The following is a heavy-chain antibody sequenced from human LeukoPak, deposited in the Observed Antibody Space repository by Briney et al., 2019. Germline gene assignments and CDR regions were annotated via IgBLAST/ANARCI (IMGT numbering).Heavy chain of an antibody. CDR1: GYTFTSYY. CDR2: INPSGGST. V-gene: IGHV1-46*01. CDR3: ARESPGPHYYGSGSYWGVLFDY. D-gene: IGHD3-10*01. Sequence: ASVKVSCKASGYTFTSYYMHWVRQAPGQGLEWMGIINPSGGSTNYAQKFQGRVTITADKSTSTAYMELSSLRSEDTAVYYCARESPGPHYYGSGSYWGVLFDYWGQGTLVTVSS. J-gene: IGHJ4*02.